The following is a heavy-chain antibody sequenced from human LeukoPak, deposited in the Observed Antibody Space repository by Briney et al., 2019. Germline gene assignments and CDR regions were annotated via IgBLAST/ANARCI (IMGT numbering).Heavy chain of an antibody. CDR3: AKDERGITIFGVVTPGGFDI. CDR1: GFTFSSYA. J-gene: IGHJ3*02. Sequence: GGSLRLSCAASGFTFSSYAMSWVRQAPGKGLEWVSAISGSGGSTYYADSVKGRFTISRDNSKNTLYLQMNSLRAEDTAVYYCAKDERGITIFGVVTPGGFDIWGQGTMVTVSS. CDR2: ISGSGGST. D-gene: IGHD3-3*01. V-gene: IGHV3-23*01.